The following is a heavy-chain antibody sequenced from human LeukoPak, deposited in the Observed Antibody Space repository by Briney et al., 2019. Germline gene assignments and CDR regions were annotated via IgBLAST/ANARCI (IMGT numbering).Heavy chain of an antibody. CDR3: ATSPGELEFDY. CDR1: GFTFSSYS. D-gene: IGHD1-1*01. Sequence: GGSLRLSCAASGFTFSSYSMNWVRPAPGKGLEWVSSITSSSRYIYYADSVKGRFTISRDNAENSLYLQMNSLRAEDTAIYYCATSPGELEFDYWGQGTLVTVSS. J-gene: IGHJ4*02. V-gene: IGHV3-21*01. CDR2: ITSSSRYI.